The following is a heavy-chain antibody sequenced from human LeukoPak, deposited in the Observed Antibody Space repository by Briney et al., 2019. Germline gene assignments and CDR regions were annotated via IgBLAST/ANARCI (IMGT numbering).Heavy chain of an antibody. J-gene: IGHJ6*03. V-gene: IGHV3-30*03. CDR2: ISYGGSNK. Sequence: GRSLRLSCAASGFIFSNYGMNWVRQAPGKGLEWVAVISYGGSNKYYADSVKGRFTISRDNSKNTLYLQMNSLRAEDTAVYYCARLYSSSWRYYYYYYMDVWGKGTTVTISS. D-gene: IGHD6-13*01. CDR3: ARLYSSSWRYYYYYYMDV. CDR1: GFIFSNYG.